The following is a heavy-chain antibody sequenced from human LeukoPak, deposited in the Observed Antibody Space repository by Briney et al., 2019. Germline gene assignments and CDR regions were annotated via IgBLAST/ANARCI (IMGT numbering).Heavy chain of an antibody. J-gene: IGHJ4*02. Sequence: SETLSLTCTVSGGSISSHYWSWIRQPPGKGLEWIGYIYYSGSTNYNPSLKSRVTISVDTSKNQFSLKLGSVTAADTAVYYCARVSGSYPGKYYFDYWGQGTLVTVSS. CDR1: GGSISSHY. CDR2: IYYSGST. V-gene: IGHV4-59*11. D-gene: IGHD1-26*01. CDR3: ARVSGSYPGKYYFDY.